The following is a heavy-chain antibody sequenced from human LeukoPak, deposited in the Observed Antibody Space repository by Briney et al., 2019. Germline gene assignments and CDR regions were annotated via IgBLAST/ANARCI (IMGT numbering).Heavy chain of an antibody. J-gene: IGHJ4*02. Sequence: GGSLRLSCAASGFTFSTYGMHWVRQAPGKGLEWVAFIRYDGSNKYYADSVKGRFTISRDNSKNTLYLQMNSLRAEDTAVYYCAEDLRVIAAAGTGGFDYWGQGTLVTVSS. CDR2: IRYDGSNK. CDR1: GFTFSTYG. CDR3: AEDLRVIAAAGTGGFDY. V-gene: IGHV3-30*02. D-gene: IGHD6-13*01.